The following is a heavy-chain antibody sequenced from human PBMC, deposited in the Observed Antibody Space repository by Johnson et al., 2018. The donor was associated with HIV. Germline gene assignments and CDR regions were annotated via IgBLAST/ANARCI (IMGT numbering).Heavy chain of an antibody. V-gene: IGHV3-38-3*01. J-gene: IGHJ3*02. Sequence: VQLVESRVVLLQPGGSLRLSCAASGFTVSSNEMSWVRQAPGKGLEWVSSISGGSTYYADSRKGRFTISRDNAKNSLYLQMNSLRAEDTALYYCAKGLGWELLTHDAFDIWGQGTMVTVSS. CDR2: ISGGST. CDR1: GFTVSSNE. D-gene: IGHD1-26*01. CDR3: AKGLGWELLTHDAFDI.